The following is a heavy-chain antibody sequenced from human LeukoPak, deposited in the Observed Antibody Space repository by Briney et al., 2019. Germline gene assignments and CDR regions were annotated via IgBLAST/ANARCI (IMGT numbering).Heavy chain of an antibody. CDR3: VRLASGLIDY. CDR2: IRYSGST. J-gene: IGHJ4*02. D-gene: IGHD6-19*01. Sequence: PSETLSLTCTVSGGSIDNSHYYWGWIRQPPGEGLEWIASIRYSGSTLYNPSLKSRVTISVDTSKNQFSLKLSSVTAADTAVYYCVRLASGLIDYWGQGTLVTVSS. CDR1: GGSIDNSHYY. V-gene: IGHV4-39*01.